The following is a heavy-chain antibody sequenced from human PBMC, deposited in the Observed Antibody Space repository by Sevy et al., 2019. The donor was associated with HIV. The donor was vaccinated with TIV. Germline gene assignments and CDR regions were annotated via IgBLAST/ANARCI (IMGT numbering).Heavy chain of an antibody. Sequence: SETLSLTCAVSGYSINSGYYWDWIRQPPGKGLEWIGNVYHSGSTYYNPSLKSRLTMSADTSKNQFSLKLSSVTAADTAVYYCARWYGVNSAFDIWGQGTMVTVS. CDR3: ARWYGVNSAFDI. CDR1: GYSINSGYY. D-gene: IGHD4-17*01. J-gene: IGHJ3*02. CDR2: VYHSGST. V-gene: IGHV4-38-2*01.